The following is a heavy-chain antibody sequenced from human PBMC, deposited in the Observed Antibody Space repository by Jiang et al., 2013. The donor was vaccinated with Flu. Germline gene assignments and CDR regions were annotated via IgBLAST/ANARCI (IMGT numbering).Heavy chain of an antibody. CDR1: GYSFISYW. V-gene: IGHV5-51*01. D-gene: IGHD2-2*02. J-gene: IGHJ4*02. CDR2: IHPYDSDA. Sequence: GAEVKKPGESLKISCKGSGYSFISYWIGWVRQMPGKGLEWMGIIHPYDSDARYSPSFRGQVTISVDKSITTAYLQLSSLKASDTAMYYCARHPPEYCSSTSCYRWGIDYWGQGTLVTVSS. CDR3: ARHPPEYCSSTSCYRWGIDY.